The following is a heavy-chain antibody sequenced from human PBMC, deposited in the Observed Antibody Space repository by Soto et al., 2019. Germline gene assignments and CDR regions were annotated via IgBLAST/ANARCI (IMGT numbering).Heavy chain of an antibody. Sequence: QVQLQESGPGLVKPSQTLSLTCTVSGGSISSGDYYWSWIRQHPGKGLEWIGYIYYSGSTYYNPSLKTRVTISVDTSKNQFSLKLSSVTAADTAVYYCATYGSGSYKPTTFDYWGQGTLVTVSS. D-gene: IGHD3-10*01. CDR2: IYYSGST. CDR3: ATYGSGSYKPTTFDY. V-gene: IGHV4-31*03. J-gene: IGHJ4*02. CDR1: GGSISSGDYY.